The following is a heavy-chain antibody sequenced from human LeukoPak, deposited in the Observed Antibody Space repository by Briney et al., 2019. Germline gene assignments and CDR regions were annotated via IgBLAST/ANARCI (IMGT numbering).Heavy chain of an antibody. J-gene: IGHJ4*02. CDR3: ARRGILTGYMSDY. D-gene: IGHD3-9*01. V-gene: IGHV1-46*03. CDR1: GYTFTGYY. Sequence: ASVKVSCKDSGYTFTGYYMHWVRQAPGLGLEWMGIINPSGGSTTYAQKFQGRVTRTSDTSTSTVYMELSSLRSDDTAVYYCARRGILTGYMSDYWGQGTLVTVSS. CDR2: INPSGGST.